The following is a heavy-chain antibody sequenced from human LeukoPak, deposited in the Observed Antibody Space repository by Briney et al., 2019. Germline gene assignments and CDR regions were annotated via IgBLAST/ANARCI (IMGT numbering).Heavy chain of an antibody. J-gene: IGHJ3*02. CDR2: ISGSGGST. Sequence: GGSLRPSCAASGFTFSSYAMSWVRQAPGKGLEWVSAISGSGGSTYYADSVKGRFTISRDNSKNTLYLQMNSLRAEDTAVYYCSRPRGSSSGRDAFDIWGQGTMVTISS. D-gene: IGHD6-6*01. CDR1: GFTFSSYA. CDR3: SRPRGSSSGRDAFDI. V-gene: IGHV3-23*01.